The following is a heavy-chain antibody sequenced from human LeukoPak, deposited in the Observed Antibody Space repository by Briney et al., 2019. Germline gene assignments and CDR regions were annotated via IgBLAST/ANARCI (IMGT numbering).Heavy chain of an antibody. CDR2: IYYSGYT. Sequence: SETLSLTCTVSGDSVSGYYWDWIRQPPGKGLEWIGYIYYSGYTNYNPSLKSRVTISIDTSKNQFSLKLSSVTAADTAVYYRARGERLGLDYWGQGTLVTVSS. V-gene: IGHV4-59*02. D-gene: IGHD7-27*01. CDR3: ARGERLGLDY. CDR1: GDSVSGYY. J-gene: IGHJ4*02.